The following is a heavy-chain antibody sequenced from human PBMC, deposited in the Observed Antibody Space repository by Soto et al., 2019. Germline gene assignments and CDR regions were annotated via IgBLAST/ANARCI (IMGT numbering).Heavy chain of an antibody. CDR3: ARDHDSRGDFYDCYGMDV. CDR1: GFTFSSYG. V-gene: IGHV3-33*01. Sequence: QVQLVESGGGVVQPGRSLRLSCAASGFTFSSYGMHWVRQAPGKGLEWVAVIWYDGSNKYYADSVKGRFTISRDNSKNTLYLQMNSLRAEDTAVYYCARDHDSRGDFYDCYGMDVWGQGTTVTVSS. D-gene: IGHD2-21*02. CDR2: IWYDGSNK. J-gene: IGHJ6*02.